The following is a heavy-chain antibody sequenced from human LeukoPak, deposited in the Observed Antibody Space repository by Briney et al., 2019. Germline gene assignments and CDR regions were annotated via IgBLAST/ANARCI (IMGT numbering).Heavy chain of an antibody. D-gene: IGHD3-16*01. J-gene: IGHJ4*02. CDR3: GKDSIWQRHFDY. CDR1: GFTFSSYA. Sequence: GGSLRLSCAASGFTFSSYAMSWVRQAPGKGLEWVSAISGSGGSTYYADSVKGRFTISRDNSKNTLYLQMNSLRAEDTAVYYCGKDSIWQRHFDYWGQGTLVTVSS. V-gene: IGHV3-23*01. CDR2: ISGSGGST.